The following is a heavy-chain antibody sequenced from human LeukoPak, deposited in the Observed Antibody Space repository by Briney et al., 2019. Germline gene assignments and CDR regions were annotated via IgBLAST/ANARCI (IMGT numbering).Heavy chain of an antibody. CDR3: ARDRVVPAAPTYYYYYGMDV. CDR1: GFTFSSYW. D-gene: IGHD2-2*01. Sequence: PGGSLRLSCAASGFTFSSYWMSCVRQAPGKGLEWVANIKQDGSEKYYVDSVKGRFTISRDNAKNSLYLQMNSLRAEDTAVYYCARDRVVPAAPTYYYYYGMDVWGQGTTVTVSS. V-gene: IGHV3-7*01. CDR2: IKQDGSEK. J-gene: IGHJ6*02.